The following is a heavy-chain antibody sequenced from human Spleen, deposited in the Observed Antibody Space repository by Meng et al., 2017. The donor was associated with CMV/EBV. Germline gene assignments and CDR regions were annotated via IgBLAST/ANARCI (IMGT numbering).Heavy chain of an antibody. CDR3: ARDHDFWSGQSPMDV. CDR1: GFTFSSYS. D-gene: IGHD3-3*01. CDR2: ISSTTSYI. J-gene: IGHJ6*02. V-gene: IGHV3-21*04. Sequence: GESLKISCAASGFTFSSYSMNWVRQAPGRGLEWVSLISSTTSYIYYADSVMGRFTISRDNAKKSLYLQMNSLRGEDTALYYCARDHDFWSGQSPMDVWGQGTTVTVSS.